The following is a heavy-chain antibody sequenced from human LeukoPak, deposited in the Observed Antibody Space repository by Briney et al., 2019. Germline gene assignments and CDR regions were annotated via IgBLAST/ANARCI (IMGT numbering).Heavy chain of an antibody. Sequence: GESLKISCKGSGYSFTSYWIGWVHQMPGKGLEWMGIIYPGDSDTRYSPSFQGQVTISADKSISTAYLQWSSLKASDTAMYYCARQYHGSGSYSAFDIWGQGTMVTVSS. CDR2: IYPGDSDT. V-gene: IGHV5-51*07. D-gene: IGHD3-10*01. CDR1: GYSFTSYW. CDR3: ARQYHGSGSYSAFDI. J-gene: IGHJ3*02.